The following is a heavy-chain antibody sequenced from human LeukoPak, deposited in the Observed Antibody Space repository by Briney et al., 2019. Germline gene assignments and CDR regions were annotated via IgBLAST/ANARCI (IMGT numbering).Heavy chain of an antibody. CDR1: GGSVSCYY. CDR2: IYYRGST. J-gene: IGHJ6*02. Sequence: SETLTLTCTYSGGSVSCYYWSWIRQPPGKGLEWIGYIYYRGSTKYNSSLKNRVTISVDTSKNQFSLKLSSVTAADTAVYYCARQDHGMDVWGQGTTVTASS. V-gene: IGHV4-59*08. CDR3: ARQDHGMDV.